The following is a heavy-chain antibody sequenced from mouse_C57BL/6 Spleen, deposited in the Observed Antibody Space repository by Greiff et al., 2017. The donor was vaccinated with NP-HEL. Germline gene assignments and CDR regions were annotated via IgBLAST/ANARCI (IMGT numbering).Heavy chain of an antibody. V-gene: IGHV2-5*01. CDR3: AKNKYYGSSYYFDY. CDR1: GFSFTSYG. CDR2: ICSGGSS. D-gene: IGHD1-1*01. Sequence: VKLMESGPGLVQPSQCLSITCTVSGFSFTSYGVHWVRQSPGKGLEWLGVICSGGSSDYNAAFMSRLSITKDNSKSQVFFKMNSLQADDTAIYYCAKNKYYGSSYYFDYWGQGTTLTVSS. J-gene: IGHJ2*01.